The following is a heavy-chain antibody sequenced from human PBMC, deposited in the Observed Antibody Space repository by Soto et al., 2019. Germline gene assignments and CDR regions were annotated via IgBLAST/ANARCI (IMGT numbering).Heavy chain of an antibody. V-gene: IGHV3-30*18. CDR1: GFNFDAYG. CDR2: ITYDASIQ. Sequence: GRSLRPSCQASGFNFDAYGMHWVRQSPGKGLEGVAVITYDASIQTSAHPSKGRSTIYRANSTDPPTRHLNTLKPEDTAVYHCAKDRVGGTFDTPLAFWGQGTLVTVSS. J-gene: IGHJ4*02. D-gene: IGHD1-7*01. CDR3: AKDRVGGTFDTPLAF.